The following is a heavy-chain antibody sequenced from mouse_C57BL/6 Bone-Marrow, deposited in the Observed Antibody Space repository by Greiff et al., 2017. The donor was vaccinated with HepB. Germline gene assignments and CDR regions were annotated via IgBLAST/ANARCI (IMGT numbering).Heavy chain of an antibody. CDR3: YPYYSPLAY. CDR2: INPYNGGT. Sequence: VQLQQSGPVLVKPGASVKMSCKASGYTFTDYYMNWVKQSHGKSLEWIGVINPYNGGTSYNQKFKGKATLTVDKSSSTDYMELNSLTYEDSAVYYCYPYYSPLAYWGQGTLVTVSA. J-gene: IGHJ3*01. D-gene: IGHD2-12*01. V-gene: IGHV1-19*01. CDR1: GYTFTDYY.